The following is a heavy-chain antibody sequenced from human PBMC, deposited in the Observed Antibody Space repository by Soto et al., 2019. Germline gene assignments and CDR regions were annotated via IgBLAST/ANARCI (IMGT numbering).Heavy chain of an antibody. D-gene: IGHD6-19*01. CDR3: AKTPAVAGTYYYMDV. CDR1: GFTFSNYY. V-gene: IGHV3-11*01. J-gene: IGHJ6*03. Sequence: QVQLVESGGGLVKPGGSLRLSCAASGFTFSNYYMTWIRQTPGKGLEWVSYISSSGGSIYYADSVKGRFTISRDNAKNSLYLLMNSLRAEDTAVYYCAKTPAVAGTYYYMDVWGKGTTVTVSS. CDR2: ISSSGGSI.